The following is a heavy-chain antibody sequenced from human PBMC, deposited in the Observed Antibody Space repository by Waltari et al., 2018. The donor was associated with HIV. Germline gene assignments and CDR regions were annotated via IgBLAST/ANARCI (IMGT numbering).Heavy chain of an antibody. V-gene: IGHV3-21*01. CDR3: ARDFPTMIVPGAFDI. CDR2: ISSSSSYI. D-gene: IGHD3-22*01. J-gene: IGHJ3*02. CDR1: AFTFSSYS. Sequence: EVQLVESGGGLVKPGGSLRLSCAASAFTFSSYSMNWRRQAPGKGLELVSSISSSSSYIYYADSVKGRFTISRDNAKNSLYLQMNSLRAEDTAVYYCARDFPTMIVPGAFDIWGQGTMVTVSS.